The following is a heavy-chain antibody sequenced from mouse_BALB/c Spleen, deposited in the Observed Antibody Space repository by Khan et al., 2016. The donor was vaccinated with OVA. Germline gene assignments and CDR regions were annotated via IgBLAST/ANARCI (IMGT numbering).Heavy chain of an antibody. Sequence: EVQLQQSGAELVKPAASLKLSCTASGYNIKDIYIHWVKQRPEKGLERIRRTDPANGNTQYDPKFQGKATITADTSSHTAYLQLSNLTSEDTAGYYSRISTSNAWGQGTTLTVSS. V-gene: IGHV14-3*02. CDR1: GYNIKDIY. CDR3: RISTSNA. J-gene: IGHJ2*01. CDR2: TDPANGNT. D-gene: IGHD2-5*01.